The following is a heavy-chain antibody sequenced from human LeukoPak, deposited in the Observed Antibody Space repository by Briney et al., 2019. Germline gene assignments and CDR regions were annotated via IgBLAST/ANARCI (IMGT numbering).Heavy chain of an antibody. CDR1: GFRLDDYA. CDR3: AINGGGDSGYGNFDY. V-gene: IGHV3-9*01. D-gene: IGHD5-12*01. CDR2: INWNSDSI. J-gene: IGHJ4*02. Sequence: PGGSLRLSCSASGFRLDDYAMDWVRQVPGKGLEWVSGINWNSDSIGYADSVKGRFTTSRDNAKNPLYLQMTSLRAEDTAFYYCAINGGGDSGYGNFDYWGQGTLVTVSS.